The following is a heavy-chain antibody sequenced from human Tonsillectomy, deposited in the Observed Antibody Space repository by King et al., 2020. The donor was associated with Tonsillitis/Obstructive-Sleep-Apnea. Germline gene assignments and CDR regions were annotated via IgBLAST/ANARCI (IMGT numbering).Heavy chain of an antibody. CDR2: ISSSSSSI. CDR3: ARVAGRHNSYYYMDV. D-gene: IGHD1-14*01. V-gene: IGHV3-21*01. Sequence: VQLVESGGGLVKPGGSLRLSCAASGFTFSSYSMNWVRQAPGKGLDGVSSISSSSSSIYYADSVKGRFTISRDNAKNSLFLQMNRLRVEDTAVYYCARVAGRHNSYYYMDVWGQGTTVTVSS. CDR1: GFTFSSYS. J-gene: IGHJ6*03.